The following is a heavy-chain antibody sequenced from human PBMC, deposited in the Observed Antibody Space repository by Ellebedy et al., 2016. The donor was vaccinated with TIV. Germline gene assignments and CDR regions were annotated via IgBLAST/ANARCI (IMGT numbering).Heavy chain of an antibody. CDR2: LLYTGST. D-gene: IGHD2-15*01. Sequence: SETLSLXCSVSSASVRSSLYQWCWIRQPPGQGLEWVGTLLYTGSTYTNAALGGRVTMSLDRSKNQISLRLDSVIAADTAVYYCAGGERYSPDYWGQGSLVTVSS. V-gene: IGHV4-39*01. J-gene: IGHJ4*02. CDR3: AGGERYSPDY. CDR1: SASVRSSLYQ.